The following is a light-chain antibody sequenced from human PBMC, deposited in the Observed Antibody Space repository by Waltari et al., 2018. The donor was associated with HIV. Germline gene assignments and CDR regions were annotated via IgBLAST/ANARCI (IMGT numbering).Light chain of an antibody. CDR2: DVS. J-gene: IGLJ3*02. CDR3: LTYVSDSGTWK. V-gene: IGLV2-23*02. CDR1: NIDVGTYNL. Sequence: QSPLTQPASVSGNPGQSVTITCTGPNIDVGTYNLVSWYQQHPGKAPKLLIYDVSKRPSGVSSRFSGSKSGYWASLTISGLLTEDESYYYCLTYVSDSGTWKFGGGTYLTV.